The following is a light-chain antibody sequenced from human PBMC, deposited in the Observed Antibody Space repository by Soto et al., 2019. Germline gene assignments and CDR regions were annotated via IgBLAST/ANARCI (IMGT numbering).Light chain of an antibody. J-gene: IGKJ1*01. CDR3: QQYGSSPWM. V-gene: IGKV3-20*01. CDR2: GAS. Sequence: EIVLTQSPGTLSLSPGERATLSCRASQSVSSSYLAWSQQKPGQAPRPLIYGASSRAIGLPDRFSGRGSGTDFTLTISILEPEDVAVYYCQQYGSSPWMFGQGTKVVTK. CDR1: QSVSSSY.